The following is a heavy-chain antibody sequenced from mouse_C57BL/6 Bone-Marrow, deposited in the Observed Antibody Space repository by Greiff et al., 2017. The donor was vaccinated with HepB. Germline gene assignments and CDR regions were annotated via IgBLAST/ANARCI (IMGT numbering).Heavy chain of an antibody. CDR3: ARMLLQYYFDY. Sequence: QVHVKQPGAELVRPGSSVKLSCKASGYTFTSYWMHWVKQRPIQGLEWIGNIDPSDSETHYNQKFKDKATLTVDKSSSTAYMQLSSLTSEDSAVYYCARMLLQYYFDYWGQGTTLTVSS. J-gene: IGHJ2*01. V-gene: IGHV1-52*01. CDR1: GYTFTSYW. D-gene: IGHD2-12*01. CDR2: IDPSDSET.